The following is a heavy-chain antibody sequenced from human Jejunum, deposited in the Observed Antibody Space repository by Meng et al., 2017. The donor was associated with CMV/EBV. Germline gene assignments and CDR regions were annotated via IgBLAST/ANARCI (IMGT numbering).Heavy chain of an antibody. CDR2: IYSGSKT. V-gene: IGHV3-66*02. D-gene: IGHD4-11*01. CDR3: ARATTGYYYYGLNV. Sequence: SVLTFSNNSIRWVRHAPGKGLRCVSIIYSGSKTSCADSVKGRFTISRDNSKNTVSLQMNSLRPEDTAVYYCARATTGYYYYGLNVWGQGTTVTVSS. J-gene: IGHJ6*02. CDR1: VLTFSNNS.